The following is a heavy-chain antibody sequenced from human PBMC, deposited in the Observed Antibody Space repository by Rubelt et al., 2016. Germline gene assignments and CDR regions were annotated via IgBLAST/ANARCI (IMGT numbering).Heavy chain of an antibody. CDR2: INHSGST. Sequence: GLEWIGEINHSGSTNYNPSLKSRVTISVDTSKNQFSLKLSSVTAADTAVYYCARGTSGYYYGMDVWGQGTTVTVSS. J-gene: IGHJ6*02. CDR3: ARGTSGYYYGMDV. V-gene: IGHV4-34*01. D-gene: IGHD2/OR15-2a*01.